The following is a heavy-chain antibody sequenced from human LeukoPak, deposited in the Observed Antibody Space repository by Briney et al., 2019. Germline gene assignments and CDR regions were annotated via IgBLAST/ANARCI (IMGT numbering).Heavy chain of an antibody. J-gene: IGHJ5*01. CDR2: IHYIGSS. V-gene: IGHV4-59*08. CDR1: GDSISNFY. CDR3: ALAPNSNWFDF. D-gene: IGHD2-8*01. Sequence: PSETLSLTCSVSGDSISNFYWNWIRQPPGKRLEWIGNIHYIGSSNYNPSLQSRVTMSIDTSRNQLFLKLTSVTAADTAVYYCALAPNSNWFDFWGQGTLSPSPQ.